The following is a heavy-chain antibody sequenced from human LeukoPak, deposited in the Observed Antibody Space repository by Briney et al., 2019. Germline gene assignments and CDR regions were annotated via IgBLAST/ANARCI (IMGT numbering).Heavy chain of an antibody. CDR3: ARGRNYDFWSGYLKSLFHDY. CDR1: GGSLSSYY. Sequence: SETLSLTCTVSGGSLSSYYWSWIRQPPGKGLEWIGYIYYSGSTNYNPSLKSRVTISVDTSKNQFSLKLSSVTAADTAVYYCARGRNYDFWSGYLKSLFHDYWGQGTLVTVSS. V-gene: IGHV4-59*01. J-gene: IGHJ4*02. D-gene: IGHD3-3*01. CDR2: IYYSGST.